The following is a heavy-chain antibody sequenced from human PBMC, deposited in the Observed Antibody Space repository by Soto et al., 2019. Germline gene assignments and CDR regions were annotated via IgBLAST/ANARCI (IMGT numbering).Heavy chain of an antibody. Sequence: QVQLVESGGGVGQPGTSLRLSCAASGLTFNTYAMNWIRLAPGKGLEWVAVISNDGSNKYYADSVKGRFTISRDNSKNTVYLQMNSLRCEDTGVYYCASGRGYCSESSCSYFDYFQHWGQGALVIVSS. CDR3: ASGRGYCSESSCSYFDYFQH. V-gene: IGHV3-30*03. CDR1: GLTFNTYA. J-gene: IGHJ1*01. CDR2: ISNDGSNK. D-gene: IGHD2-2*01.